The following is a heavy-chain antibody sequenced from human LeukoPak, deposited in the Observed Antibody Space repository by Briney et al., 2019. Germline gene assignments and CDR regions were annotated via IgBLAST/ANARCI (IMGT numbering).Heavy chain of an antibody. J-gene: IGHJ4*02. CDR3: ARVTGYRIEDYFDY. V-gene: IGHV4-59*01. CDR1: GGSISSYY. CDR2: IYYSGST. Sequence: PSETLSLTCTVSGGSISSYYWSWIRQPPGKGLEWIGYIYYSGSTNYNPSLKSRVTISVETSKNEFSLKLRSVAAADTAVYYCARVTGYRIEDYFDYWGQGTLVTVSS. D-gene: IGHD6-13*01.